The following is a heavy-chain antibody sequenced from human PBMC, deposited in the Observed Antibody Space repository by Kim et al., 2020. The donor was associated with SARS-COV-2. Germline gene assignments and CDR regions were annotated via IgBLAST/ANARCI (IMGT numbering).Heavy chain of an antibody. J-gene: IGHJ3*02. Sequence: GGSLRLSCAASGFTFSSYAMSWVRQAPGKGLEWVSAISGSGGSTYYADSVKGRFTISRDNSKNTLYLQMNSLRAEDTAVYYCAKDRSRLLPLYDAFDIWGQGTMVTVSS. CDR1: GFTFSSYA. CDR3: AKDRSRLLPLYDAFDI. CDR2: ISGSGGST. D-gene: IGHD3-22*01. V-gene: IGHV3-23*01.